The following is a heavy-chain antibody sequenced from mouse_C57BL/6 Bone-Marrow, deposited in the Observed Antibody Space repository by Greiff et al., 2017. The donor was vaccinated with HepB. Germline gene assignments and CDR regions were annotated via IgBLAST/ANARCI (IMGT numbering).Heavy chain of an antibody. CDR3: ARRMGRLWLRRGAMDY. D-gene: IGHD2-2*01. CDR1: GYSFTGYF. Sequence: VQLQQSGPELVKPGDSVKISCKASGYSFTGYFMNWVMQSHGKSLEWIGRINPYNGDTFYNQKFKGKATLTVDKSSSTAHMELRSLTSEDSAVDYCARRMGRLWLRRGAMDYWGQGTSVTASS. V-gene: IGHV1-20*01. CDR2: INPYNGDT. J-gene: IGHJ4*01.